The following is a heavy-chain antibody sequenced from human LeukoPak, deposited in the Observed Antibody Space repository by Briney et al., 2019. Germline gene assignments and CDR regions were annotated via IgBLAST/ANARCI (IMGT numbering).Heavy chain of an antibody. J-gene: IGHJ4*02. V-gene: IGHV3-23*01. CDR1: GFTFSNYG. CDR3: AKTFNYYGSGSHTNFDY. CDR2: ISGSGGST. Sequence: GGTLRLSCAASGFTFSNYGLSWVRQAPGKGLEWVSAISGSGGSTYYADSVKGRFTISRDNSKNTLYLQMNSLRAEDTAVYYCAKTFNYYGSGSHTNFDYWGQGTLVTVSS. D-gene: IGHD3-10*01.